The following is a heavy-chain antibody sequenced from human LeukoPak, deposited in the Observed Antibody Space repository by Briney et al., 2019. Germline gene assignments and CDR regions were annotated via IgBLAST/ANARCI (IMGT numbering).Heavy chain of an antibody. CDR1: GYSISSGYY. D-gene: IGHD3-22*01. J-gene: IGHJ4*02. V-gene: IGHV4-38-2*02. CDR3: ARPTYYYDSSGYYYPGGYFDY. Sequence: SETLSLTCTVSGYSISSGYYWGWIRQPPGKGLEWIGSIYHSGSTYYNPSLKSRVTISVDTSKNQFSLKLSPVTAADTAVYYCARPTYYYDSSGYYYPGGYFDYWGQGTLVTVSS. CDR2: IYHSGST.